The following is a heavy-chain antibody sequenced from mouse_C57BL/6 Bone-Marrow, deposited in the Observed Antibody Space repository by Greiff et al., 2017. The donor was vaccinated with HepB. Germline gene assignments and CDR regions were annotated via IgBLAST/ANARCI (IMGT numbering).Heavy chain of an antibody. V-gene: IGHV1-26*01. J-gene: IGHJ3*01. CDR2: INPNNGGT. D-gene: IGHD1-1*01. Sequence: EVQLQQSGPELVKPGASVKISCKASGYTFTDYYMNWVKQSHGKSLEWIGDINPNNGGTSYNQKFKGKATLTVDKSSSTAYMELRSLTSEDSAVYYCANYYGSSWGQGTLVTVSA. CDR3: ANYYGSS. CDR1: GYTFTDYY.